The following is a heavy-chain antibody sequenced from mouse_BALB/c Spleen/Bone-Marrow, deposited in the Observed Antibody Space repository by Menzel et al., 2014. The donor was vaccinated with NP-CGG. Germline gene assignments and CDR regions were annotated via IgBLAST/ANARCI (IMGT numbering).Heavy chain of an antibody. CDR1: GFTFSSYW. Sequence: QVQLQQSGAELMKPGASVKISCKATGFTFSSYWIERVKQRPGHGLEWIGEILPGSGSTNYNEKFKGKATFTADTSSNKGYMQFSSLTSEDAAVYYCARLNFYGSLGYWGQGTTLTVSS. CDR3: ARLNFYGSLGY. CDR2: ILPGSGST. V-gene: IGHV1-9*01. J-gene: IGHJ2*01. D-gene: IGHD1-1*01.